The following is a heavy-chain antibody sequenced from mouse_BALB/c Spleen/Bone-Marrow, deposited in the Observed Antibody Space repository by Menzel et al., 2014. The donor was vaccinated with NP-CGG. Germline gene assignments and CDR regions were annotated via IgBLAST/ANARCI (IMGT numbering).Heavy chain of an antibody. Sequence: EVQLQQSGAELVKPGASVKLSCTASGFNIKDTYMHWVKQRPEQGLEWIGRIDPANGNTKYDPKFQGKATITADTSSNTAYLQLSSLTSEDTAVYYCAYGSSYDYCDYWGQGTTLTVSS. V-gene: IGHV14-3*02. CDR2: IDPANGNT. J-gene: IGHJ2*01. CDR3: AYGSSYDYCDY. D-gene: IGHD1-1*01. CDR1: GFNIKDTY.